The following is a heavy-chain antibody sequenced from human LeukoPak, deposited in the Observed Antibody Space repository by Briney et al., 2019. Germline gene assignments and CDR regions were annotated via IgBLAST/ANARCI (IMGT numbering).Heavy chain of an antibody. Sequence: SETLSLTCAVYGGSFSGYYWSWIRQPPGKGLEWIGYIYYSGSTNYNPSLKSRVTISVDTSKNQFSLKLSSVTAADTAVYYCAAGVAASIDYWGQGTLVTVSS. V-gene: IGHV4-59*01. CDR2: IYYSGST. CDR3: AAGVAASIDY. J-gene: IGHJ4*02. D-gene: IGHD2-15*01. CDR1: GGSFSGYY.